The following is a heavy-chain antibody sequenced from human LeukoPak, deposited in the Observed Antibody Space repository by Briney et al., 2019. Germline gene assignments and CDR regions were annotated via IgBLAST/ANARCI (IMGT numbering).Heavy chain of an antibody. D-gene: IGHD3-3*01. V-gene: IGHV3-74*01. CDR1: GFTFSSYW. J-gene: IGHJ4*02. CDR3: ATPYYDYWSGYSGH. Sequence: GGSLRLSCAASGFTFSSYWMHWVRQAPGKGLVWVSRINTDGSSTSYVDSVKGRFTISRDNAKNSLYLQMNSLRAEDTAVYYCATPYYDYWSGYSGHWGQGTLVTVSS. CDR2: INTDGSST.